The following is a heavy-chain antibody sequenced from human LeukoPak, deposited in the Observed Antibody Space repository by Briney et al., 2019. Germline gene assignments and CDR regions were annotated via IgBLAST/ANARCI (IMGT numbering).Heavy chain of an antibody. CDR1: GFTFSSYG. CDR3: AKDQVAVAGTSYFNWFDP. Sequence: GGSLRLSCAASGFTFSSYGMHWVRQAPGKGLEWVAFIRYDGSNNYYADSVKGRFTISRDNSKNTLYLQMNSLRAEDTAVYYCAKDQVAVAGTSYFNWFDPWGQGTLVTVSS. J-gene: IGHJ5*02. V-gene: IGHV3-30*02. D-gene: IGHD6-19*01. CDR2: IRYDGSNN.